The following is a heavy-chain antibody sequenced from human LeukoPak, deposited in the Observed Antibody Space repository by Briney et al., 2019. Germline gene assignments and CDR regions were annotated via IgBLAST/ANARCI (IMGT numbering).Heavy chain of an antibody. CDR2: IYTSGST. Sequence: SETLSLTCTVSGGSISSGSYYWSWIRQPAGKGLEWIGRIYTSGSTNYNPSLKSRVTISVDTSKNQFSLKLSSVTAADTAVYYCARDFIENYGSNYYYYGMDVWGQGTTVTVSS. CDR1: GGSISSGSYY. D-gene: IGHD1-7*01. J-gene: IGHJ6*02. V-gene: IGHV4-61*02. CDR3: ARDFIENYGSNYYYYGMDV.